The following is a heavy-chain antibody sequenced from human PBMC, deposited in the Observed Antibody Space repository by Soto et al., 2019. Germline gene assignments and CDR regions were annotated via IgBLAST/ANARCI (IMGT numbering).Heavy chain of an antibody. Sequence: SETLSLTCAVSGASISNNNWWNWVRQPPGKGLEWIGYIFHTGSTNYNPSLKSRVTISVDTSKNQFSLKLSSVTAADTAVYYCARVSSLYYYYGMDVWGQGTTVTVSS. V-gene: IGHV4-4*02. D-gene: IGHD2-15*01. CDR3: ARVSSLYYYYGMDV. CDR2: IFHTGST. J-gene: IGHJ6*02. CDR1: GASISNNNW.